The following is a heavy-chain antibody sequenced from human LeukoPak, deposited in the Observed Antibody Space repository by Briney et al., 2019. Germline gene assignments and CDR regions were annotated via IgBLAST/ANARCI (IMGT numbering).Heavy chain of an antibody. D-gene: IGHD2-21*02. Sequence: SETLSLTCTVSSDSISSGGDYWSWIRQPAGKGLEWIGRINNRGSTNYNPSLKSRVTMSVDTSKNQFSLKLSSVTAADTAVYYCARSPPHIVVVTAIPYFDYWGQGTLVTVSS. J-gene: IGHJ4*02. V-gene: IGHV4-61*02. CDR1: SDSISSGGDY. CDR3: ARSPPHIVVVTAIPYFDY. CDR2: INNRGST.